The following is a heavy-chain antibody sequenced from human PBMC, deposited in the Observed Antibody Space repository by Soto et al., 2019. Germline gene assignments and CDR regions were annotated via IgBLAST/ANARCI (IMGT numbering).Heavy chain of an antibody. J-gene: IGHJ4*02. CDR2: ISGSGGST. D-gene: IGHD3-22*01. CDR1: GFTFSSYA. Sequence: GGSLRLSCAASGFTFSSYAISWVRQAPGEGLEWVSAISGSGGSTYYADSVKGRFTISTDNSKNTLYLQMNSLRAEDTAVYYCAKDGLDSSGYYYNYFDYWGQGTLVTVSS. CDR3: AKDGLDSSGYYYNYFDY. V-gene: IGHV3-23*01.